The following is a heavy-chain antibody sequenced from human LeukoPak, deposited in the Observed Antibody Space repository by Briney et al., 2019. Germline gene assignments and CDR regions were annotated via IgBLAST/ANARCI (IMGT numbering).Heavy chain of an antibody. CDR2: IYPGDSDT. J-gene: IGHJ5*02. CDR1: GYIFTSYW. CDR3: ARRGTVTSNWFDP. D-gene: IGHD4-17*01. V-gene: IGHV5-51*01. Sequence: GESLKISCKGSGYIFTSYWIGWVRQMPGKGLEWMGIIYPGDSDTRYSPSFQGQVTISADKSISTAYLQWSSLKASDTAMYYCARRGTVTSNWFDPWGQGTLVTVSS.